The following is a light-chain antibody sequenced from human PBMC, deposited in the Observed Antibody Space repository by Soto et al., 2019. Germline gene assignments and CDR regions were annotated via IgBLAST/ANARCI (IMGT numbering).Light chain of an antibody. CDR2: GAS. Sequence: EIVMTQSPATLSVSPGERATLSCRASQSVSSNLAWYQQIPGQAPRLLIYGASTRATGIPARFSGSGSGTEFTLTSSSLRSEDFAVYYCQQYNNCPPWTFGQGTKVEIK. CDR1: QSVSSN. CDR3: QQYNNCPPWT. J-gene: IGKJ1*01. V-gene: IGKV3-15*01.